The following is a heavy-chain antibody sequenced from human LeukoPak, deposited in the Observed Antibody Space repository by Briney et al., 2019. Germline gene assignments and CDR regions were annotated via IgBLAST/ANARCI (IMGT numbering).Heavy chain of an antibody. Sequence: SETLSLTCTVSGASISSYYWTWIRQPPGKGLEWIGYIYYTGTTYQNPSLKSRLTMSMETSKSQFSLKLSSVTAADTAMYYCARGSIVGGSGSKYNFDYWGQRILVTVSS. D-gene: IGHD3-10*01. CDR2: IYYTGTT. V-gene: IGHV4-59*01. J-gene: IGHJ4*02. CDR3: ARGSIVGGSGSKYNFDY. CDR1: GASISSYY.